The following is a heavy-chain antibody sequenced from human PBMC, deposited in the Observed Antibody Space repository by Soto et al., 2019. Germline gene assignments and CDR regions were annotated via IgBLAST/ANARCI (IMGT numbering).Heavy chain of an antibody. CDR3: AKAGFSSGWSPSYFDY. J-gene: IGHJ4*02. Sequence: EVQLLESGGGLVQPGRSLRLSCAASGFTFSSYAMNWVRQAPGKGLEWVSAMSGTGGSTYYADSVKGRFTISRENSKNTLFLQMNRLRVEDTAVFYCAKAGFSSGWSPSYFDYWGQGTLVTVSS. D-gene: IGHD6-19*01. V-gene: IGHV3-23*01. CDR2: MSGTGGST. CDR1: GFTFSSYA.